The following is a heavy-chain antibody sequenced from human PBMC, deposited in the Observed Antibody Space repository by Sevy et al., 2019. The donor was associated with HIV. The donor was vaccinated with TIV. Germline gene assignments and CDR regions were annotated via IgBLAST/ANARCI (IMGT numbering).Heavy chain of an antibody. CDR1: GFTFGEYA. CDR2: IRSKTYGGTT. CDR3: SRGGSEGSVAQPDAFDI. V-gene: IGHV3-49*03. D-gene: IGHD6-19*01. Sequence: GESLKISCTASGFTFGEYAMSWFRQAPGKGLEWVGFIRSKTYGGTTEYAASVKGRFTISRDDSKSIAYLQMNSLKTEDTAMYYCSRGGSEGSVAQPDAFDIWGQGTMVTVSS. J-gene: IGHJ3*02.